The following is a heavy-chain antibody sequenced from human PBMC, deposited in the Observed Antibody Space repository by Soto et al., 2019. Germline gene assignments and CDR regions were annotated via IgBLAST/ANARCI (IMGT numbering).Heavy chain of an antibody. J-gene: IGHJ6*01. CDR3: ARDYVDVVVVPAAIQYYYYYGMDV. CDR1: GFTFSSYW. D-gene: IGHD2-2*01. CDR2: INSDGSST. V-gene: IGHV3-74*01. Sequence: EVELVESGGGLVQPGGSLRLSCAASGFTFSSYWMHWVRQAPGKGLVCVSRINSDGSSTSYADSVKGRFTISRDNAKNKLYLQMNSLRVEDTAVYYCARDYVDVVVVPAAIQYYYYYGMDVW.